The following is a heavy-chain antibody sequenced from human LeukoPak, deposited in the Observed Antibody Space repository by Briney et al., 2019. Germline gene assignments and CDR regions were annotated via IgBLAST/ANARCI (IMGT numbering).Heavy chain of an antibody. Sequence: SETLSLTCTVSGGSISSSSYYWGWIRQPPGKGLEWIGSIYYSGSTYYNPSLKSRVTISVDTSKNQFSLKLSSVTAADTAVYYCARRYGNRITILGVAKKPFNNWGQETLVTLSS. CDR1: GGSISSSSYY. CDR3: ARRYGNRITILGVAKKPFNN. J-gene: IGHJ4*02. D-gene: IGHD3-3*01. CDR2: IYYSGST. V-gene: IGHV4-39*01.